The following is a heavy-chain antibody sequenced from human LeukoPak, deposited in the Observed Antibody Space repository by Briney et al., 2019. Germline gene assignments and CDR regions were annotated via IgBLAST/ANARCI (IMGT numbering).Heavy chain of an antibody. Sequence: GGSLRLSCAASGFTFSRYWMHWVRQVPGKGLVWVSRINRDGSIISYADSVRGRFTISRDNAKNTLYLQMNGLRAEDTAVYYCARNGLGVWELLHVWGQGTLVTVSS. J-gene: IGHJ4*02. D-gene: IGHD1-26*01. CDR3: ARNGLGVWELLHV. CDR2: INRDGSII. CDR1: GFTFSRYW. V-gene: IGHV3-74*01.